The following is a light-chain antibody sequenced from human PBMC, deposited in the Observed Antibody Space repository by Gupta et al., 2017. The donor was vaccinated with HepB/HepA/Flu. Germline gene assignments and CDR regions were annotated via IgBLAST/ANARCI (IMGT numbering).Light chain of an antibody. CDR1: QSFSSTF. Sequence: EPVLTQSPGTLSLSPGERATLSCRASQSFSSTFLAWYQQKPGQAPRLLIYRTSSRATGIPDRFSGSRSGTDFTLTISRLEPEDFAVYYCQQYGSSPLTFGGGTKVEIK. CDR2: RTS. V-gene: IGKV3-20*01. J-gene: IGKJ4*01. CDR3: QQYGSSPLT.